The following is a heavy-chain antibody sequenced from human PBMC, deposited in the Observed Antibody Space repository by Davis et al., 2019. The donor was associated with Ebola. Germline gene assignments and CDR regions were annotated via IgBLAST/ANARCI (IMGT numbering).Heavy chain of an antibody. D-gene: IGHD5-18*01. Sequence: PGGSLRLSCAASGFTFSSYGMHWVRQAPGKGLEWVAVISYDGSNKYYADSVKGRFTISRDNSKNTLYLQMNSLRAEDTAVYYCAKIFAAMAHFDYWGQGTLVTVSS. V-gene: IGHV3-30*18. CDR3: AKIFAAMAHFDY. CDR2: ISYDGSNK. CDR1: GFTFSSYG. J-gene: IGHJ4*02.